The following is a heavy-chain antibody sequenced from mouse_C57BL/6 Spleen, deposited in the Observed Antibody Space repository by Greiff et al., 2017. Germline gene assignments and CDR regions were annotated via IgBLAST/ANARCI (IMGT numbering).Heavy chain of an antibody. V-gene: IGHV2-2*01. Sequence: QVQLQQSGPGLVQPSQSLSITCTVSGFSLTSYGVHWVRQSPGKGLEWLGVIWSGGSTDSNAAFISRLSISKDNSKSQVFFKMNSLQADDTAIYYCASLSLEYAMDYWGQGTSVTVSS. CDR2: IWSGGST. CDR3: ASLSLEYAMDY. CDR1: GFSLTSYG. D-gene: IGHD6-1*01. J-gene: IGHJ4*01.